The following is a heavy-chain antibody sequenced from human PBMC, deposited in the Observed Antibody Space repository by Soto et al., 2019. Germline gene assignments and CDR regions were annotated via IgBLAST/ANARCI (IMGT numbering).Heavy chain of an antibody. D-gene: IGHD2-21*01. J-gene: IGHJ6*02. CDR1: GFTFSSYA. CDR2: ISYDGSNK. Sequence: GGSLTLSCAASGFTFSSYAMHWVRQAPGKGLEWVAVISYDGSNKYYADSVKGRFTISRDNSKNTLYLQMNSLRAEDTAVYYCARDGGVGIETDYYGMDVWGQGTTVTVSS. V-gene: IGHV3-30-3*01. CDR3: ARDGGVGIETDYYGMDV.